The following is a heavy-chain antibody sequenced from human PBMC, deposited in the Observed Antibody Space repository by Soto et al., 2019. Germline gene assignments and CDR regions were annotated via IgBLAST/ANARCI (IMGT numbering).Heavy chain of an antibody. CDR1: GFTFSSYA. Sequence: GGSLRLSCAASGFTFSSYAMHWVRQAPGKGLEWVAVISYDGSNKYYADSVKGRFTISRDNSKNTLYLQMNSLRAEDTAVYYCARGVGGYSYGLNYPGDAFDIWGQGTMVTVSS. CDR2: ISYDGSNK. CDR3: ARGVGGYSYGLNYPGDAFDI. J-gene: IGHJ3*02. D-gene: IGHD5-18*01. V-gene: IGHV3-30-3*01.